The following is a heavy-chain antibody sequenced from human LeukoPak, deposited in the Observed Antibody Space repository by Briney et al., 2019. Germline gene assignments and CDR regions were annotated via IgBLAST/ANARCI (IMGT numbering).Heavy chain of an antibody. D-gene: IGHD1-26*01. Sequence: SETLSLTCAVYGGSFSGYYWSWIRQPPGKGLEWIGEINHSGSTNYNPSLKSRVTISVDTSKNQFSLKLSSVIAADTAVYYCARASAGYSGSYYGSWFDPWGQGTLVTVSS. CDR1: GGSFSGYY. CDR3: ARASAGYSGSYYGSWFDP. CDR2: INHSGST. J-gene: IGHJ5*02. V-gene: IGHV4-34*01.